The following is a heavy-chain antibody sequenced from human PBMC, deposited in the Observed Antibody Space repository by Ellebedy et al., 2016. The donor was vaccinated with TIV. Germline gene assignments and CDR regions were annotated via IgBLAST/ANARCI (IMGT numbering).Heavy chain of an antibody. Sequence: GESLKISCAASGFIFTRYGIQWVRQAPGKGLEWIGVIASDGGATVYAAFVRRRFTLSRDTSRNTVYLQMNSLSPDDTAVYYCTREARWGNWYFDLWGRGTLVAVST. D-gene: IGHD4-23*01. CDR1: GFIFTRYG. J-gene: IGHJ2*01. V-gene: IGHV3-30*03. CDR3: TREARWGNWYFDL. CDR2: IASDGGAT.